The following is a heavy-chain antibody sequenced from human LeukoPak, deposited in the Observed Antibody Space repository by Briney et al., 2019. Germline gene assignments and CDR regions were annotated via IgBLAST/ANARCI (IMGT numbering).Heavy chain of an antibody. CDR1: GFTFGDYA. V-gene: IGHV3-49*03. Sequence: GGSVRLSCTASGFTFGDYAMSWFRQAPGKGLEWVGFIRSKAYGGTTEYAASVKGRFTISRDDSKSIAYLQMNSLKTEDTAVYYCTRVRHGYCSGGSCYPSDYWGQGTLVTVSS. D-gene: IGHD2-15*01. CDR2: IRSKAYGGTT. CDR3: TRVRHGYCSGGSCYPSDY. J-gene: IGHJ4*02.